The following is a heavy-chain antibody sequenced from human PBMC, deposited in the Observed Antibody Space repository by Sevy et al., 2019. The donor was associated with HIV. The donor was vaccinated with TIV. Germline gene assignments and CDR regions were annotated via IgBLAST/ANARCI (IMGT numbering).Heavy chain of an antibody. CDR2: IKQDGSEK. D-gene: IGHD2-15*01. V-gene: IGHV3-7*01. CDR1: GFTFSNYW. J-gene: IGHJ4*02. CDR3: AVDVVVNDVAFDY. Sequence: GGSLRLSCAASGFTFSNYWMSWVRQAPGKGLEWVANIKQDGSEKFYVDSVKGRFTISRDNAKNSLFLQMNGLRAEDTAVYYCAVDVVVNDVAFDYWGQGTLVTVSS.